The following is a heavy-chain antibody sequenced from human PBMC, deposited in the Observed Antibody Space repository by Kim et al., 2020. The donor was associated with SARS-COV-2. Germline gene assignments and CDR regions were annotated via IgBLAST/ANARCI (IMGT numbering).Heavy chain of an antibody. D-gene: IGHD3-16*01. CDR2: IYPGDSDT. J-gene: IGHJ4*02. Sequence: GESLKISCKGSGYSFPNYWIGWVRQMPGKGLEWMGIIYPGDSDTRNSPSFQGQVTFSADKSINTAFLQWSSLKASDTAMYYCARRGWGAVNFDYWGQGTLVTVSS. CDR3: ARRGWGAVNFDY. CDR1: GYSFPNYW. V-gene: IGHV5-51*01.